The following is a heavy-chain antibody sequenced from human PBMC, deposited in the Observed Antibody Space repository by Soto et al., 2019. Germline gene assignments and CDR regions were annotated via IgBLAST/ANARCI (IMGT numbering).Heavy chain of an antibody. CDR1: GFTFDDYA. CDR2: ISWNSGSI. V-gene: IGHV3-9*01. Sequence: SLRLSCAASGFTFDDYAMHWVRQAPGKGLEWVSGISWNSGSIGYADSVKGRFTISRDNAKNSLYLQMNSLRAEDTALYYCAKDSEQWLVRGSDAFDIWGQGTMVTVSS. D-gene: IGHD6-19*01. CDR3: AKDSEQWLVRGSDAFDI. J-gene: IGHJ3*02.